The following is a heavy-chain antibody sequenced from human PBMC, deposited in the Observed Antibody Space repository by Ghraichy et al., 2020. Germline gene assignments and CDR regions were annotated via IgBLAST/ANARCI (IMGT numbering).Heavy chain of an antibody. V-gene: IGHV3-7*01. CDR2: IKQDGSEK. D-gene: IGHD1-26*01. CDR1: GFTFSSYW. CDR3: ARDGAWGGPYYYYGMDV. J-gene: IGHJ6*02. Sequence: GGSLRLSCAASGFTFSSYWMSWVRQAPGKGLEWVANIKQDGSEKYYVDSVKGRFTISRDNAKNSLYLQMNSLRAEDTAVYYCARDGAWGGPYYYYGMDVWGQGTTVTVSS.